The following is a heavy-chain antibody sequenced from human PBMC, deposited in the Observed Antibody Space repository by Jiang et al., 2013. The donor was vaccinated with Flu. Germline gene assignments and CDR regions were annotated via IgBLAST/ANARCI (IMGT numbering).Heavy chain of an antibody. CDR3: ARVSNSVTQTWVYYYYVMDV. V-gene: IGHV6-1*01. D-gene: IGHD1-26*01. CDR2: TYYRSKWYN. CDR1: GDSVSSDSAA. J-gene: IGHJ6*02. Sequence: QTLSLTCAISGDSVSSDSAAWHWIRQSPSRGLEWLGRTYYRSKWYNDYAESVRSRITINPDTSKNQFSLQLTSVTPEDTAVYYCARVSNSVTQTWVYYYYVMDVWGQGT.